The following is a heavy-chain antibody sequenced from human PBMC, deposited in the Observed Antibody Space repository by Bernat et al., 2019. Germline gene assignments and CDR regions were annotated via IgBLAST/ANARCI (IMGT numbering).Heavy chain of an antibody. CDR3: ARRSRGTVVPRGLYYFDY. CDR1: GGSFSGYY. Sequence: QVQLQQWGAGLLKPSETLSLTCAVYGGSFSGYYWSWIRQPPGKGLEWIGEINHSGSTNYNPSLKSRVTISVDTSKNQFSLKLSSVTAADTAVYYCARRSRGTVVPRGLYYFDYWGQGPLVTVSS. CDR2: INHSGST. J-gene: IGHJ4*02. V-gene: IGHV4-34*01. D-gene: IGHD4-23*01.